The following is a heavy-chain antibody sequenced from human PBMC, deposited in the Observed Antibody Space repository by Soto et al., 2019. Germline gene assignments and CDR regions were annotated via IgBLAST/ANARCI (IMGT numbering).Heavy chain of an antibody. V-gene: IGHV3-23*01. J-gene: IGHJ6*03. CDR1: GFTFSSYA. Sequence: EVQLLESGGGLVQPGGSLRLSCAASGFTFSSYAMSWVRQAPGKGLEWVSAISGSGGSTYYSDSVKGRFTVSRDNSKNTLYLQMNSLRDEDTSVYYCAKLWKHCNFWSGYHDCYDYMDGWGKGTTVTVSS. D-gene: IGHD3-3*01. CDR3: AKLWKHCNFWSGYHDCYDYMDG. CDR2: ISGSGGST.